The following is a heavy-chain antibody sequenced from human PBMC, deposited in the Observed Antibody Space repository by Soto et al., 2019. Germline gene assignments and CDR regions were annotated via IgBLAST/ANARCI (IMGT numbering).Heavy chain of an antibody. Sequence: SETLSLTSTVSGGSIINGDYYWTWIRQPPGKGLEWIGYIYYSGNTYYNPSLKSRVMISVDTSKNQFSLNLSSVTAADTAVYYCASGYYDILTGRDTKYYFDYWGQGALVTVSS. CDR2: IYYSGNT. V-gene: IGHV4-30-4*01. CDR3: ASGYYDILTGRDTKYYFDY. D-gene: IGHD3-9*01. J-gene: IGHJ4*02. CDR1: GGSIINGDYY.